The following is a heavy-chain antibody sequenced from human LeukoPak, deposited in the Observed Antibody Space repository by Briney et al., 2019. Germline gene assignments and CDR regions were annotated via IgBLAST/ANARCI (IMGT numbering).Heavy chain of an antibody. CDR3: ARGVAVGWFDP. D-gene: IGHD1-26*01. Sequence: PSETLSLTCTVSGGSISSYYWSWIRQPPGKGLEWIGYIYYSGSTYYNPSLKSRVTISVDTSKNQFSLKLSSVTAADTAVYYCARGVAVGWFDPWGQGTLVTVSS. CDR2: IYYSGST. J-gene: IGHJ5*02. V-gene: IGHV4-30-4*01. CDR1: GGSISSYY.